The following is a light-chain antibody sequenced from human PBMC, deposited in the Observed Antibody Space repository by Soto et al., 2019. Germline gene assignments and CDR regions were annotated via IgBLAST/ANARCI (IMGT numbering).Light chain of an antibody. CDR1: QGISSA. J-gene: IGKJ4*01. CDR3: QQFNDYPLT. CDR2: DAS. V-gene: IGKV1D-13*01. Sequence: IQMPQSPSSLSASVGDRGTLTCQASQGISSALVWYQQKPGKAPNLLIYDASTLESGVPSRFSGSGYGTDFTLTISSLQPEDFATYDCQQFNDYPLTFGGGTQV.